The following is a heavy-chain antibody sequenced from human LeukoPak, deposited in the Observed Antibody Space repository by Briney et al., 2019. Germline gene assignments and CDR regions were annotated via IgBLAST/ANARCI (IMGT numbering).Heavy chain of an antibody. Sequence: GRSLRLSCAASGFTFSSYGMHWVRQAPGKGLEWVAVISYDGSNKYYADSVKGRFTISRDNSKNTLYLQMNSLRAEDTAVYYCAKGYCSSTSCQIRGDASDIWGQGTMVTVSS. CDR1: GFTFSSYG. CDR3: AKGYCSSTSCQIRGDASDI. V-gene: IGHV3-30*18. CDR2: ISYDGSNK. J-gene: IGHJ3*02. D-gene: IGHD2-2*01.